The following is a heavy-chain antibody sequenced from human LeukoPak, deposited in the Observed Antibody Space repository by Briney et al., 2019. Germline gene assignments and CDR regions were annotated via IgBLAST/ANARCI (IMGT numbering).Heavy chain of an antibody. Sequence: ASVKVSCKASGYTFTSYDINWVRQATGQGLEWMGWMNPNSGNTGYAQKFQGRVTITRNTSISTAYMELSSLRSEDTAVYYCARDSIAARPDYYYYMDVWGKGTTVTVSS. D-gene: IGHD6-6*01. J-gene: IGHJ6*03. CDR1: GYTFTSYD. CDR2: MNPNSGNT. V-gene: IGHV1-8*03. CDR3: ARDSIAARPDYYYYMDV.